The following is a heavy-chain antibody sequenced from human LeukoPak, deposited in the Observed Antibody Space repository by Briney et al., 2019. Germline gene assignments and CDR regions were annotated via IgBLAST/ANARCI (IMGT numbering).Heavy chain of an antibody. Sequence: ASVKVSCKASGYTFTSYGISWVRQAPGQGLEWMGRIIPILGIANYAQKFQGRVTITADKSTSTAYMELSSLRSEDTAVYYCARRLVEMATIGLYYYYGMDVWGQGTTVTVSS. CDR3: ARRLVEMATIGLYYYYGMDV. V-gene: IGHV1-69*04. CDR1: GYTFTSYG. D-gene: IGHD5-24*01. CDR2: IIPILGIA. J-gene: IGHJ6*02.